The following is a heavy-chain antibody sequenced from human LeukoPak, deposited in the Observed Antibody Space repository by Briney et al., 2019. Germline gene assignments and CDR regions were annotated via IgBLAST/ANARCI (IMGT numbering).Heavy chain of an antibody. D-gene: IGHD6-13*01. V-gene: IGHV4-39*07. Sequence: SETLSLTCTVSGGSISSSSYYWGWIRQPPGKGLEWIGSIYHSGSTYYNPSLKSRVTISVDTSKNQFSLKLSSVAAADTAVYYCARTYSSSWYMGGYWFDPWGQGTLVTVSS. CDR3: ARTYSSSWYMGGYWFDP. J-gene: IGHJ5*02. CDR1: GGSISSSSYY. CDR2: IYHSGST.